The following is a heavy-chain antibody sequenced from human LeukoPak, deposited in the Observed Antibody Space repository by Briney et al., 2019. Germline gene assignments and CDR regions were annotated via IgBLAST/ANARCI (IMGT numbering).Heavy chain of an antibody. V-gene: IGHV1-69*13. D-gene: IGHD4-23*01. CDR3: ARFLYGGNSGSIDY. CDR2: IIPIFGTA. CDR1: GYTFTGYY. Sequence: SVKVSCKASGYTFTGYYMHWVRQAPGQGLEWMGGIIPIFGTANYAQKFQGRVTITADESTSTAYMELSSLRSEDTAVYYCARFLYGGNSGSIDYWGQGTLVTVSS. J-gene: IGHJ4*02.